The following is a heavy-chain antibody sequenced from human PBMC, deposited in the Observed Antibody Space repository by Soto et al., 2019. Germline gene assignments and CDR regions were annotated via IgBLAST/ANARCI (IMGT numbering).Heavy chain of an antibody. CDR2: ISGSGGST. J-gene: IGHJ4*02. CDR3: AKDRRGYSYGYQTHGESFDY. Sequence: HPGGSLRLSCAASGFTFSSYAMSWVRQAPGKGLEWVSAISGSGGSTYYADSVKGRFTISRDNSKNTLYLQMNSLRAEDTAVYYCAKDRRGYSYGYQTHGESFDYWGQGTLVTVSS. D-gene: IGHD5-18*01. V-gene: IGHV3-23*01. CDR1: GFTFSSYA.